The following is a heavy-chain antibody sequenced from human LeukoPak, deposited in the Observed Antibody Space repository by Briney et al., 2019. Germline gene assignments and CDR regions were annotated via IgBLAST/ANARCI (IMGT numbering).Heavy chain of an antibody. Sequence: GRSLRLSSAASGFTFSGYGIHWVRQAPGKGLEWVAVIWHDGSAEFYVDSVKGRFRISRDDSKNTVYLQMNSLTAEDTARYYCAKDTTGGWAGYFDSWGQGTLDTVSS. CDR3: AKDTTGGWAGYFDS. CDR2: IWHDGSAE. D-gene: IGHD6-19*01. V-gene: IGHV3-33*06. J-gene: IGHJ4*02. CDR1: GFTFSGYG.